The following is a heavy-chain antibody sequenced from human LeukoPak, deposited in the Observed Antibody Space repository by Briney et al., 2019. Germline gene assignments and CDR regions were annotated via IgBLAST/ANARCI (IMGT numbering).Heavy chain of an antibody. CDR1: GGTFSSYT. J-gene: IGHJ3*02. CDR3: ARERWLQFRCAFDI. Sequence: SVKVSCKASGGTFSSYTISWVRQAPGQGLEWMGRIIPTLGIANYAQKFQGRVTITADKSTSTAYMELSSLRSEDTAVYYCARERWLQFRCAFDIWGQGTMVTVSS. V-gene: IGHV1-69*04. CDR2: IIPTLGIA. D-gene: IGHD5-24*01.